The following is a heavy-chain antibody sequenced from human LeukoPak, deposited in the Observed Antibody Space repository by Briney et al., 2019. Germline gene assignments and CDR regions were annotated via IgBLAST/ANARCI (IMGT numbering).Heavy chain of an antibody. CDR1: GYPFTTWE. CDR3: ARGPRNDP. J-gene: IGHJ5*02. CDR2: VHPNSGNT. V-gene: IGHV1-8*01. D-gene: IGHD1-14*01. Sequence: ASVTVSCKTSGYPFTTWEINWVRQAAGQGLEWMGWVHPNSGNTAYAQKFQGRVTMTRDTSISTAYMELSGLRFDDTAVYFCARGPRNDPWGQGTLVTVSS.